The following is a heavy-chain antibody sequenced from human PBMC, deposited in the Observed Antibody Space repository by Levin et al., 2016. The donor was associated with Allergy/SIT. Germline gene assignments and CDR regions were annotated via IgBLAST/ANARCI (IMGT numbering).Heavy chain of an antibody. J-gene: IGHJ1*01. V-gene: IGHV3-7*03. Sequence: GESLKISCSASGFMFSNSWMAWVRQAPGKGLEWVANIKYDGSETYYVDSVKGRFSISRDNAKNSLHLQMNSLRGEDTAVYYCATHSEWRFYHWGQGTLVTVSS. D-gene: IGHD3-3*01. CDR1: GFMFSNSW. CDR3: ATHSEWRFYH. CDR2: IKYDGSET.